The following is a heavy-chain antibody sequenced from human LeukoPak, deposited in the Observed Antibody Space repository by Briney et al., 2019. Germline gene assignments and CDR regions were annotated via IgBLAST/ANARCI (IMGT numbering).Heavy chain of an antibody. CDR1: GGSISSYY. Sequence: SETLSLTCTVSGGSISSYYWSWIRQPAGKGMEWIGRIYTSGSTNYNASLKSRVTMSVDTSKNQFSPNLSSVTAADTAVYYCAREAEAAAGRGFDYWGQGTLVTVAS. CDR3: AREAEAAAGRGFDY. V-gene: IGHV4-4*07. CDR2: IYTSGST. D-gene: IGHD6-13*01. J-gene: IGHJ4*02.